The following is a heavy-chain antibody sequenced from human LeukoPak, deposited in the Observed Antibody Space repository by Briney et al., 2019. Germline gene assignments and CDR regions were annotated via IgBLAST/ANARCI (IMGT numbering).Heavy chain of an antibody. V-gene: IGHV3-74*01. D-gene: IGHD1-26*01. J-gene: IGHJ4*02. CDR2: INYYGSNT. Sequence: GGSLTLSCTVSGFTFSSYWKQCVRRAPGGAGVWVSRINYYGSNTHYTLSVKGRFTIPRDNAENTLYPKINSLSGEDTGVYYCARWEFQAYYCDSWGQGTLVTVSS. CDR3: ARWEFQAYYCDS. CDR1: GFTFSSYW.